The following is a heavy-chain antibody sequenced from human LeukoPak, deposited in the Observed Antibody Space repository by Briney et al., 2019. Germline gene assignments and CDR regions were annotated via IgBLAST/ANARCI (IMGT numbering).Heavy chain of an antibody. CDR1: GFTFSSYS. V-gene: IGHV3-21*04. CDR3: AREDRWALAPKNHDAFDI. CDR2: IDSSSSYI. D-gene: IGHD1-26*01. Sequence: GGSLRLSCAASGFTFSSYSINWVRQAPGKGLEWVSSIDSSSSYIYYADSVKGRFTISRDNAKNSLFLQMNSLRVEDTAVYYCAREDRWALAPKNHDAFDIWGQGTIVTVSS. J-gene: IGHJ3*02.